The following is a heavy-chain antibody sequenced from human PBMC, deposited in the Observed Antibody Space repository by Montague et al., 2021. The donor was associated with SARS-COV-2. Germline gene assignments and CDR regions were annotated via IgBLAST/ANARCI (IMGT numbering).Heavy chain of an antibody. CDR2: YYSGST. D-gene: IGHD2-21*01. Sequence: SETLSLTYTVSGASINSRYWSWIRQPPGKGLEWIGYYYSGSTKYNPSLKSRVTISVDTSKNQFSVTLNSVTAADTAVYYCARPSMVSRNYYYYGIDVWGQGTTVTVSS. CDR1: GASINSRY. V-gene: IGHV4-59*11. J-gene: IGHJ6*02. CDR3: ARPSMVSRNYYYYGIDV.